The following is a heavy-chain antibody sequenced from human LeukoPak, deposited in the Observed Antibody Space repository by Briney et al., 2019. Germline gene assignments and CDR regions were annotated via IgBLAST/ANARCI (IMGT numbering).Heavy chain of an antibody. Sequence: SETLSLTCTVSGGSISSYYWSWIRQPAGKGLEWIGRIQTSGITNYNPSLKSRVTMSVDMSKNQFSLKLNSVTAADTAVYYCARGGRAAALRYYYYMDVWGKGTTVTISS. CDR3: ARGGRAAALRYYYYMDV. CDR1: GGSISSYY. V-gene: IGHV4-4*07. CDR2: IQTSGIT. D-gene: IGHD6-13*01. J-gene: IGHJ6*03.